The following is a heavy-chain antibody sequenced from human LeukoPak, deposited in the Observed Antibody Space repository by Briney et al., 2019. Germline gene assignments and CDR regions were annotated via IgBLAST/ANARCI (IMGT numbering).Heavy chain of an antibody. CDR1: GGSISSGSYH. J-gene: IGHJ4*02. CDR3: ARQSSGWFSFDY. D-gene: IGHD6-19*01. Sequence: PSETLSLTCTVSGGSISSGSYHWSWIRQPAGKGLEWIGRIYTSGSTNYNPSLKSRVTISVDTSKDQFSLKLSSVTAADTAVYYCARQSSGWFSFDYWGQGTLVTVSS. V-gene: IGHV4-61*02. CDR2: IYTSGST.